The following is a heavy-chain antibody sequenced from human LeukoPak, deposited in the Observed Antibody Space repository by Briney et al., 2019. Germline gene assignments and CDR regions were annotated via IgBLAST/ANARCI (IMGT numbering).Heavy chain of an antibody. Sequence: PGGSLRLYCAASGFTFRSYAMTWVGQGPGKGLEWVSTISSSGANTYYADSVKGLFTISRDNSKNTLYLQLNGLRAEDSAIYYCATGACGSSGWIGANWGRGTQVTVSS. CDR2: ISSSGANT. J-gene: IGHJ4*01. D-gene: IGHD6-19*01. V-gene: IGHV3-23*01. CDR1: GFTFRSYA. CDR3: ATGACGSSGWIGAN.